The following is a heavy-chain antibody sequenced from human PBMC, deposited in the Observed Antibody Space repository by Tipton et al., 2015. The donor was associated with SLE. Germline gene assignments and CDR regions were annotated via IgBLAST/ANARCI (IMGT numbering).Heavy chain of an antibody. CDR1: SGSISSSSHY. Sequence: LRLSCTVSSGSISSSSHYWGWIRQPPGKGLEWIGSIYYTGTTYYNPSLKSRVTISVETSKTHFSLKMSSVTAADTAMYYCARLSSGTGDFEHWGQGTLVVVSS. CDR2: IYYTGTT. CDR3: ARLSSGTGDFEH. J-gene: IGHJ4*02. D-gene: IGHD7-27*01. V-gene: IGHV4-39*01.